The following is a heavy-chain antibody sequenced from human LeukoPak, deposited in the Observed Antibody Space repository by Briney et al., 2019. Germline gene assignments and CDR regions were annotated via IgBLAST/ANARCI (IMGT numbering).Heavy chain of an antibody. CDR3: ASLWSDY. V-gene: IGHV4-34*01. D-gene: IGHD2-21*01. J-gene: IGHJ4*02. Sequence: SETLSLTCAVYGGSFSGYYWSWIRQPPGKGLEWIGEINHSGSTNYNPSLKSRVTISVETSKNQFSLKLSSVTAADTAVYYCASLWSDYWGQGTLVTVSS. CDR2: INHSGST. CDR1: GGSFSGYY.